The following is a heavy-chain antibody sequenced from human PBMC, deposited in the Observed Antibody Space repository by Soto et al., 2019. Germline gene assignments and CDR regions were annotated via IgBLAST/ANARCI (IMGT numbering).Heavy chain of an antibody. D-gene: IGHD2-2*01. V-gene: IGHV3-33*01. J-gene: IGHJ4*02. CDR1: GFTFSSYG. CDR3: ARDVRRSSTSCPDY. Sequence: QVQLVESGGGVVQPGRSLRLSCAASGFTFSSYGMHWVRQAPGKGLEWVAVIWYDGSNKYYADSVKGRFTISRDNSKNTLYPQTNSLRAEDTAVYYCARDVRRSSTSCPDYWGQGTLVTVSS. CDR2: IWYDGSNK.